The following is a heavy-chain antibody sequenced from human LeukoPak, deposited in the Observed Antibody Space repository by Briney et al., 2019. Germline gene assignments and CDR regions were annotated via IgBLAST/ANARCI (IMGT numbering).Heavy chain of an antibody. CDR2: IIPIFGTA. V-gene: IGHV1-69*13. CDR1: GYTFTSYD. Sequence: GASVKVSCKASGYTFTSYDISWVRQAPGQGLEWMGGIIPIFGTANYAQKFQGRVTITADESTSTAYMELSSLRSEDTAVYYCAREEGIAAAADYWGQGTLVTVSS. CDR3: AREEGIAAAADY. D-gene: IGHD6-13*01. J-gene: IGHJ4*02.